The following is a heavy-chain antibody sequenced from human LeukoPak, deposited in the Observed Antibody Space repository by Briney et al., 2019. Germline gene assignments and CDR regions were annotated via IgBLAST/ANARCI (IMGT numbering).Heavy chain of an antibody. Sequence: GASVKVSCKASGGTFSSYAISWVRQAPGQGLEWMGGIIPIFGTANYAQKFQGRVTITADESTSTAYMELSSLRSEDTAVYYCARDRSSSWYWPLGAFDIWGQGTMVTVSS. J-gene: IGHJ3*02. V-gene: IGHV1-69*13. CDR1: GGTFSSYA. CDR3: ARDRSSSWYWPLGAFDI. CDR2: IIPIFGTA. D-gene: IGHD6-13*01.